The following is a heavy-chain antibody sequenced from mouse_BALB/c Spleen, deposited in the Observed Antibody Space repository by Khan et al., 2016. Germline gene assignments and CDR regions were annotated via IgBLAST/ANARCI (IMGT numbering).Heavy chain of an antibody. V-gene: IGHV9-3*02. CDR3: AEDYYGSNGFAY. J-gene: IGHJ3*01. D-gene: IGHD1-1*01. CDR2: INTNTGEP. CDR1: GYTFTNYG. Sequence: QIQLVQSGPELKKPGETVKISCKASGYTFTNYGMNWVKQAPGKGLKWMGWINTNTGEPTYAEEFKGRFAFSLETSASTASLQLNNLKNEDTATFFCAEDYYGSNGFAYWGQGTLVTVSA.